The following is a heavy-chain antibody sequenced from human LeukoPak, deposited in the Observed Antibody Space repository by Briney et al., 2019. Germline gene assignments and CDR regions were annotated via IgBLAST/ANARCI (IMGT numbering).Heavy chain of an antibody. D-gene: IGHD1-1*01. CDR1: GGSFSGYY. J-gene: IGHJ5*02. CDR3: ARATLKTNWFDP. Sequence: SETLSLTCAVYGGSFSGYYWSWIRQPPGKGLEWIGEINHSGSTNYNPSLKSRVTISVDTSKNQFSLKLSSVTAADTAVYYCARATLKTNWFDPWGQGTLVTVSS. CDR2: INHSGST. V-gene: IGHV4-34*09.